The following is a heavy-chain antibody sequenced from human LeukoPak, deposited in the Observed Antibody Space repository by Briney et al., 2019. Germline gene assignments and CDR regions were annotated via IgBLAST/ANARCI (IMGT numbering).Heavy chain of an antibody. Sequence: GASVKVSCKASGYTFTSYGISWVRQAPGQGLEWMGWINTYNGNTNYAQKVQGRVTVTTDTSTSTAYMELRSLRSDDTAVYYCARSLVGATTGDYWGQGTLVTVSS. V-gene: IGHV1-18*01. CDR3: ARSLVGATTGDY. D-gene: IGHD1-26*01. CDR1: GYTFTSYG. CDR2: INTYNGNT. J-gene: IGHJ4*02.